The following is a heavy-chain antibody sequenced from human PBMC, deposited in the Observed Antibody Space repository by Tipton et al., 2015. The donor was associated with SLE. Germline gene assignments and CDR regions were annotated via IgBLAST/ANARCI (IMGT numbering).Heavy chain of an antibody. CDR3: ARDQDDFWSRDAFDI. V-gene: IGHV4-59*01. D-gene: IGHD3-3*01. CDR1: GGSISSYY. Sequence: TLSLTCTVSGGSISSYYWSWIRQPPGKGLEWIGYIYYSGSTNYNPSLKSRVTISVNTSKNQFSLKLSSVTAADTAVYYCARDQDDFWSRDAFDIWGQGTMVTVSS. J-gene: IGHJ3*02. CDR2: IYYSGST.